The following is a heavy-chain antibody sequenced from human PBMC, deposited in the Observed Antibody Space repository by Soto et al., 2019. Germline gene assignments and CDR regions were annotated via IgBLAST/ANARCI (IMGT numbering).Heavy chain of an antibody. V-gene: IGHV4-39*01. CDR1: SGSISSSSYF. CDR2: IYYSGST. J-gene: IGHJ6*03. D-gene: IGHD1-1*01. CDR3: ARQAGTTWYYYYMDG. Sequence: SETLSLTCTVSSGSISSSSYFWGWIRQAPGKGLEWIGNIYYSGSTNYNPSFKSRVTISVDTSKNQFSLKLRSVTAADTAVYYCARQAGTTWYYYYMDGWGKGTTVTVSS.